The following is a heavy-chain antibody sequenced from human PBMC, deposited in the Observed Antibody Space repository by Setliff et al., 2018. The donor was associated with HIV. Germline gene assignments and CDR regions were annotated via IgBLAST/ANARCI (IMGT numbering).Heavy chain of an antibody. Sequence: SETLSLTCAVYGGSFSGYYWSWIRQPPGKGLEWIGEINHSGSTNYNPSLKSRVTISVDTSKNQFSLKLSSVTAADTAVYYCARNPVTTVTTRYFDYWGQGTLVTSPQ. CDR3: ARNPVTTVTTRYFDY. CDR1: GGSFSGYY. D-gene: IGHD4-4*01. CDR2: INHSGST. V-gene: IGHV4-34*01. J-gene: IGHJ4*02.